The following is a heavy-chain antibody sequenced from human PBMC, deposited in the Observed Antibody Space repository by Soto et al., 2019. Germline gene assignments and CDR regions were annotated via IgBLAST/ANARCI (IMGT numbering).Heavy chain of an antibody. V-gene: IGHV3-21*01. CDR3: ASLYCGGDCYGAFDI. D-gene: IGHD2-21*02. J-gene: IGHJ3*02. CDR2: ISSSSSTI. CDR1: GFTFSSYS. Sequence: EVQLVESGGGLVKPGGSLRLSCAASGFTFSSYSMNWVRQAPGKGLEWVSSISSSSSTIYYADSVKGRFTISRDNAKNSLYLQMNSLRDEDTAVYYCASLYCGGDCYGAFDIWGQGTMVTVSS.